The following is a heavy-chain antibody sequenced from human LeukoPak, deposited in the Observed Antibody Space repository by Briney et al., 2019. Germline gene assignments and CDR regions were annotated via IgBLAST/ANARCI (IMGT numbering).Heavy chain of an antibody. V-gene: IGHV1-8*02. D-gene: IGHD3-10*01. CDR1: GYTFSSYA. CDR3: ARRNYGSPRWFDP. CDR2: MNPNSGNT. Sequence: ASVKVSCKASGYTFSSYAINWVRQATGQGLEWMGWMNPNSGNTGYAQKFQGRVTMTRNTSISTAYMELSSLRSEDTAVYYCARRNYGSPRWFDPWGQGTLVTVSS. J-gene: IGHJ5*02.